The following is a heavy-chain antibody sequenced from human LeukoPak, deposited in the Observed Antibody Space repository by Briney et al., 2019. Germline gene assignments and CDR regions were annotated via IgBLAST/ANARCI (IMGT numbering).Heavy chain of an antibody. V-gene: IGHV3-23*01. CDR2: ISGSGGST. Sequence: GGSLRLSCAASGITFSSYAMSWARQAPGKGLEWVSAISGSGGSTYYADSVKGRFTISRDNSKNTLYLQMNSLRAEDTAVYYCAKLSRVVVVNAIDYWGQGTLVTVSS. D-gene: IGHD2-15*01. CDR3: AKLSRVVVVNAIDY. CDR1: GITFSSYA. J-gene: IGHJ4*02.